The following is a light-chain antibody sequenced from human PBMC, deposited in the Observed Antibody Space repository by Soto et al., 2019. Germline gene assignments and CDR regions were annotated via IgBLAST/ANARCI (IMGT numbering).Light chain of an antibody. V-gene: IGKV3-20*01. J-gene: IGKJ5*01. CDR3: QQGIT. Sequence: EIALTQSPGTLSLSPGERATLSCRASQSVSNNYLAWYQQKPGQAPRLLIYGASNRATGIPDRFSSGSGTDFTLTISSLEPEDFAVYYCQQGITFGQGTRLEI. CDR2: GAS. CDR1: QSVSNNY.